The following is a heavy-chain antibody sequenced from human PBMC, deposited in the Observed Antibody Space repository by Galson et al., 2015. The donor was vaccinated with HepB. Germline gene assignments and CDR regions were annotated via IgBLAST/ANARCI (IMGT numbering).Heavy chain of an antibody. J-gene: IGHJ5*02. Sequence: SLRLSCAASGFTFRGYSMNWVRQAPGKGLEWVSSISGTSSYIYYADSVKGRFTITRDNAKNSLYLQMNSLRAEDTAVYYCASGGFGELSWGQGTLVTVSS. CDR3: ASGGFGELS. CDR1: GFTFRGYS. D-gene: IGHD3-10*01. V-gene: IGHV3-21*01. CDR2: ISGTSSYI.